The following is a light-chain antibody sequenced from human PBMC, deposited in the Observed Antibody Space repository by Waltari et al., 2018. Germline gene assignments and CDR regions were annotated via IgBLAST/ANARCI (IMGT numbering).Light chain of an antibody. V-gene: IGKV1-27*01. J-gene: IGKJ1*01. CDR3: QMYNGVPRT. Sequence: DVRVTQSPSSLSAAAGDRVTITCRASQGIATYLAWYQQKPGRLPTLLIYDASTLRSGVPPRFRGSGSGTDFTLTITSLQPEDVATYYCQMYNGVPRTFGQGTKVEI. CDR1: QGIATY. CDR2: DAS.